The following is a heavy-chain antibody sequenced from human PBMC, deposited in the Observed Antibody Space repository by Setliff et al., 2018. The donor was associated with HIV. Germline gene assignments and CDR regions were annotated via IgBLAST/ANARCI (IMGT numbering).Heavy chain of an antibody. J-gene: IGHJ4*02. CDR3: ARVRVDGGSYYADY. Sequence: SGPTLVNPTQTLTVTCTVSGFSLTTGGMCVSWIRQPPGKALEWLAHIDWDDDKFYSTSLKTRLTISKDTSKNQEVLRMTNMDPVDTATYYCARVRVDGGSYYADYWGQGTLVTVSS. V-gene: IGHV2-70*17. D-gene: IGHD1-26*01. CDR2: IDWDDDK. CDR1: GFSLTTGGMC.